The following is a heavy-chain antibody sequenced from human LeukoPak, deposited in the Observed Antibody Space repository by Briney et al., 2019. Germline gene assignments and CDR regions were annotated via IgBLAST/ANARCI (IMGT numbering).Heavy chain of an antibody. J-gene: IGHJ4*02. Sequence: GGSLRLSCAASGFTFSSYARSWVRPAPGKGLEWVSAIGGSGDSTYYSDSVKGRFSISRDNSKYTLYVQMNSLRAEDTAVYYCAKPLVSDYYDSSGYWGYWGQGTLVTVSS. CDR2: IGGSGDST. CDR3: AKPLVSDYYDSSGYWGY. V-gene: IGHV3-23*01. D-gene: IGHD3-22*01. CDR1: GFTFSSYA.